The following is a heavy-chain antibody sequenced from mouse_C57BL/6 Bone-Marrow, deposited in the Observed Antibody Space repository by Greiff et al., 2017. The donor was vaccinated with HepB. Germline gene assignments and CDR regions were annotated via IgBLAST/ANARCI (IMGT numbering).Heavy chain of an antibody. Sequence: VQLQQPGAELVKPGASVKLSCKASGYTFTSYWMHWVKQRPGQGLEWIGMIHPNSGSTNYNEKFKSKATLTVDKSSSTAYMQLSSLTSEDSAVYYWARRRSTTVVPHYAMDYWGQGTSVTVSS. D-gene: IGHD1-1*01. CDR1: GYTFTSYW. CDR3: ARRRSTTVVPHYAMDY. J-gene: IGHJ4*01. V-gene: IGHV1-64*01. CDR2: IHPNSGST.